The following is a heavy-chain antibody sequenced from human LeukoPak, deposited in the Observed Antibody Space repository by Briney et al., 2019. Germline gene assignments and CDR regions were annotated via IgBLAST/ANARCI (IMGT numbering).Heavy chain of an antibody. D-gene: IGHD2-2*01. Sequence: PSETLSLTCTVSGGSISNYYWSWIRQPPGRGLERIGYIYYSGSTNYSPSLKSRVTISINTSKNQFSLKLSSVTAADTAVYYCARKYCSTTNCSPFDPWGQGTLVTVSS. V-gene: IGHV4-59*01. CDR1: GGSISNYY. CDR2: IYYSGST. CDR3: ARKYCSTTNCSPFDP. J-gene: IGHJ5*02.